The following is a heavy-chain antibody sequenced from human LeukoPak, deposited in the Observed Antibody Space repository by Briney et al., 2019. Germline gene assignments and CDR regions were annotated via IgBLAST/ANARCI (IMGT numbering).Heavy chain of an antibody. CDR3: AKDRPLRFLEWSPGFDY. V-gene: IGHV3-23*01. CDR2: ISGSGGST. D-gene: IGHD3-3*01. CDR1: GFTFSSYA. J-gene: IGHJ4*02. Sequence: GGSLRLSCAASGFTFSSYAKSWVRQAPGKGLEWVSAISGSGGSTDYADSVKGRFTISRDNSKNTLYLQMNSLRAEDTAVYYCAKDRPLRFLEWSPGFDYWGQGTLVTVSS.